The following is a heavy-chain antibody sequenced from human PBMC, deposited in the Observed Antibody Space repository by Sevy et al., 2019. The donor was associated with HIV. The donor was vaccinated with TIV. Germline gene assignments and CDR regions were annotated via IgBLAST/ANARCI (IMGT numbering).Heavy chain of an antibody. V-gene: IGHV4-59*01. Sequence: SETLSLTCTVSSGSIITYYWTWIRQPPGKGLEWIGYIYYSGSTNYNPSLKSRVTISVDTSKNRSSLKLNSVTAADTAVYYCARGYSQFDFWGQGTLVTVSS. J-gene: IGHJ5*01. CDR1: SGSIITYY. D-gene: IGHD3-22*01. CDR3: ARGYSQFDF. CDR2: IYYSGST.